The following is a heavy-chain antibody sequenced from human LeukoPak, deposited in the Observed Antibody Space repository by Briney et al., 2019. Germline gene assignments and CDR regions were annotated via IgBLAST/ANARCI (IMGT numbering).Heavy chain of an antibody. V-gene: IGHV3-30*03. CDR3: ATDPGWLGPPG. J-gene: IGHJ4*02. D-gene: IGHD5-12*01. CDR1: GFTFSSYG. CDR2: ISYDGSNK. Sequence: GGSLRLSCAAAGFTFSSYGMRWVRQAPGEGRGWVAVISYDGSNKYYADCVKGRFTISRDNSNNTLYLQMNSLRAEDTAVYYCATDPGWLGPPGWGQATLATVSS.